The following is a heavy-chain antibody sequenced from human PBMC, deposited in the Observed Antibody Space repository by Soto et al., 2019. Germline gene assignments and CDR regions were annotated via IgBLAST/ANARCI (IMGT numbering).Heavy chain of an antibody. CDR2: INHSGST. J-gene: IGHJ4*02. Sequence: PSETLSLTCAVYGGSFSGYYWSWIRQPPGKGLEWIGEINHSGSTNYNPSLKSRVTISVDTSKNQFSLKLSSVTAADTAVYYCARAGSLLRAKHNLGRYPDYWGQGTLVTVSS. D-gene: IGHD3-22*01. CDR1: GGSFSGYY. V-gene: IGHV4-34*01. CDR3: ARAGSLLRAKHNLGRYPDY.